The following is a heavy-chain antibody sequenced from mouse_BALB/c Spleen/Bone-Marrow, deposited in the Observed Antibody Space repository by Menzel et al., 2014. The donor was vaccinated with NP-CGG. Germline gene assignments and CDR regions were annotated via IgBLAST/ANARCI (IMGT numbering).Heavy chain of an antibody. Sequence: IHVKQSGAELVKPGASVKLSCTASGFNIKDTYMHWVKQRPEQGLEWIGRIDPANGNTKYDPKFQGKATITADTSSNTVYLQLSSLTSEDTAVYYCASYRYAWYFDVWGAGTTVTVSS. CDR2: IDPANGNT. J-gene: IGHJ1*01. D-gene: IGHD2-14*01. V-gene: IGHV14-3*02. CDR1: GFNIKDTY. CDR3: ASYRYAWYFDV.